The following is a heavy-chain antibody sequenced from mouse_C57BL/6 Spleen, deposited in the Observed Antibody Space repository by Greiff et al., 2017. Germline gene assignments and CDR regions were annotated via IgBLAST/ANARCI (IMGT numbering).Heavy chain of an antibody. CDR1: GYTFTDYY. CDR2: IYPGSGNT. D-gene: IGHD4-1*02. V-gene: IGHV1-76*01. CDR3: ASNWDEGAWFAY. J-gene: IGHJ3*01. Sequence: QVQLQQYGAELVRPGASVKLSCKASGYTFTDYYINWVKQRPGQGLEWIARIYPGSGNTYYNEKFKGKATLTAEKSSSTAYMQLSSLTSEDSAVYFCASNWDEGAWFAYWGQGTLVTVSA.